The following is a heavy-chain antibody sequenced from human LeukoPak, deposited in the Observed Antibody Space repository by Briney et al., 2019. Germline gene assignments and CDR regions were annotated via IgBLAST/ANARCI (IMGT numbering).Heavy chain of an antibody. Sequence: ASVKVSCKASGGTFSSYAISWVRQAPGQGLEWMGGIIPIFGTANYAQKFQGRVTITAHESTSTAYMELSSLRSEDTAVYYCARGPNYYYYYMDVWGKGTTVTVSS. J-gene: IGHJ6*03. V-gene: IGHV1-69*13. CDR2: IIPIFGTA. CDR3: ARGPNYYYYYMDV. CDR1: GGTFSSYA.